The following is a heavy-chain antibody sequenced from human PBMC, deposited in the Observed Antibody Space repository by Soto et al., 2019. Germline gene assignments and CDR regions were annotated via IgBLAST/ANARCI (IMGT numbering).Heavy chain of an antibody. Sequence: QVQLVQSGAEVKKPGSSVKVSCKASGGTFSSYTISWVRQAPGQGLEWMGRIIPILGIANYAQKFQGRVTITADKSTSTAYRELSSLRSEDTAVDYCARAYYGGNTHDFDYWGQGTLVTVSS. D-gene: IGHD3-22*01. CDR1: GGTFSSYT. V-gene: IGHV1-69*02. J-gene: IGHJ4*02. CDR3: ARAYYGGNTHDFDY. CDR2: IIPILGIA.